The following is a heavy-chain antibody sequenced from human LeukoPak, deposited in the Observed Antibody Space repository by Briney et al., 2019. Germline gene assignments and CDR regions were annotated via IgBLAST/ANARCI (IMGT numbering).Heavy chain of an antibody. V-gene: IGHV3-74*01. Sequence: TGGSLRLSCAASGFTFSNYWIHWVRQAPGKGLVWASRITNDESSTNYAESVNGRFTISRDNAKSTVYLQMNGLTAEDTAVYYCARDGGTSTPFDYWGQGTLVTVSS. J-gene: IGHJ4*02. CDR2: ITNDESST. CDR3: ARDGGTSTPFDY. CDR1: GFTFSNYW. D-gene: IGHD2-15*01.